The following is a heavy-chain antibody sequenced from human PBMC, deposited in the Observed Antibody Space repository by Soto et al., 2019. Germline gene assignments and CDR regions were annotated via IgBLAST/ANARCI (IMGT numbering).Heavy chain of an antibody. J-gene: IGHJ6*02. Sequence: VQLLESGGGMVQPGGSLRLSCGASGFAFGTYAMNWVRQAPGKGLEWVSGISSRGGSTFYADSVQGRFIISRDNSKNTLYLQMDNLRVEDTAIYYCAKGGAEMLGYYYYFFMDVWGQGTTVSVSS. CDR1: GFAFGTYA. CDR2: ISSRGGST. D-gene: IGHD2-8*01. CDR3: AKGGAEMLGYYYYFFMDV. V-gene: IGHV3-23*01.